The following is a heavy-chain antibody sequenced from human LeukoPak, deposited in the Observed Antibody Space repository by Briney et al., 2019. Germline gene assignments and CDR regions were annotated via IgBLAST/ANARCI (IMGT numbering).Heavy chain of an antibody. D-gene: IGHD5-12*01. J-gene: IGHJ4*02. Sequence: GGSLRLSCVASVFSFSSYWMSWVRQAPRKGLEWVANIKQDGREKYYMDSVKGRFTISRDNAKNSLYLQMNSLRAEDTAVYYCAKYNGGFCYDYCGQGALVTVSS. V-gene: IGHV3-7*01. CDR2: IKQDGREK. CDR3: AKYNGGFCYDY. CDR1: VFSFSSYW.